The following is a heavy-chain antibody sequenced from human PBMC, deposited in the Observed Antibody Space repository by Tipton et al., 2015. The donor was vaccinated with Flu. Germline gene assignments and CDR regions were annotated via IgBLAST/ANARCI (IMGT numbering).Heavy chain of an antibody. Sequence: TLSLTCTVSGGSISSYYWSWIRQPAGKGLEWIGRIYTSGSTNYNPSLKSRVTMSVDTSKNQFSLKLSSVTAADTAVYYCANLPFWSGYYPHIWGQGTLVTVSS. D-gene: IGHD3-3*01. CDR3: ANLPFWSGYYPHI. CDR2: IYTSGST. V-gene: IGHV4-4*07. J-gene: IGHJ4*02. CDR1: GGSISSYY.